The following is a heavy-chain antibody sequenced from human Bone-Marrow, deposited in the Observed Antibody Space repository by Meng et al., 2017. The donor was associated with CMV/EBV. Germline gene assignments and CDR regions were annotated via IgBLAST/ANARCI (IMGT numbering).Heavy chain of an antibody. V-gene: IGHV3-30*02. J-gene: IGHJ6*02. CDR1: GCTFSSYG. D-gene: IGHD6-6*01. CDR2: IRDDGSNK. Sequence: GESLKISCAASGCTFSSYGMHWVRQAPGKGLEWVAFIRDDGSNKYYADSVKGRFTISRDNSKNTLYLQMNSLRAEDTAVYYCAKDRTPRQSNSYRGDYYCGVGVWGQGTTVTVSS. CDR3: AKDRTPRQSNSYRGDYYCGVGV.